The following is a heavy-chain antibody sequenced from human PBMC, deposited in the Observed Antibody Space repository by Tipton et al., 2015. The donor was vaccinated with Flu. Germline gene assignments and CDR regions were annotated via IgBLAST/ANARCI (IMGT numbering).Heavy chain of an antibody. J-gene: IGHJ4*02. D-gene: IGHD5-24*01. Sequence: TLSLTCTVSGGSIRSNSHYWGWIRQPSGKGLEWIGSIYYSGSAYYNPSLKSRVTMSIDTSKNQFSLRVNSVTAADTAVYYCATSGWRDPRGSFDFWGQGTLVTGSP. CDR2: IYYSGSA. V-gene: IGHV4-39*07. CDR1: GGSIRSNSHY. CDR3: ATSGWRDPRGSFDF.